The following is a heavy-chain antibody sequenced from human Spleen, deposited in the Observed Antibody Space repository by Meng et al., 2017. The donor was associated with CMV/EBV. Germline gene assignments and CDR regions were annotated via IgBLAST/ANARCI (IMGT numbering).Heavy chain of an antibody. D-gene: IGHD5-12*01. V-gene: IGHV3-74*01. Sequence: GESLKISCAASGFTFSSYRMHWVRQAPGKGLVWVSRINSDGSSTSYADSVKGRFTISRDNAKNTLYLQMNSLRAEDTAVYYCAREGGYRFGYFDYWGQGTLVTVSS. CDR3: AREGGYRFGYFDY. CDR2: INSDGSST. CDR1: GFTFSSYR. J-gene: IGHJ4*02.